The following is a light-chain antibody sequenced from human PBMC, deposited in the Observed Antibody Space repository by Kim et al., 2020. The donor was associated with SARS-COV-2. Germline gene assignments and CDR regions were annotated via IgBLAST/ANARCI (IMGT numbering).Light chain of an antibody. J-gene: IGKJ1*01. CDR2: CAS. CDR3: QQYGSTPPWT. Sequence: PGERTTRSVRASQRVSSSCLVWYQQTHGQPPRLLRYCASSRATGIPDRFSGSGSGTDFTLTISRLEPEDFAVYYCQQYGSTPPWTFGQGTKVDIK. CDR1: QRVSSSC. V-gene: IGKV3-20*01.